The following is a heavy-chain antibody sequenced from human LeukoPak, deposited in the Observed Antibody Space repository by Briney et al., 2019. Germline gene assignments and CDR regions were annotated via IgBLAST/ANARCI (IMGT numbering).Heavy chain of an antibody. CDR1: GGSISSYY. Sequence: SETLSLTCTVSGGSISSYYWSWLRQPPGKGLEWIGYIYYSGSTNYSPSLKSRVTISVDTSKNQFSLKLSSVTAADTAVYYCARQGYSAYEILDYWGQGTLVTVSS. CDR2: IYYSGST. D-gene: IGHD5-12*01. J-gene: IGHJ4*02. CDR3: ARQGYSAYEILDY. V-gene: IGHV4-59*08.